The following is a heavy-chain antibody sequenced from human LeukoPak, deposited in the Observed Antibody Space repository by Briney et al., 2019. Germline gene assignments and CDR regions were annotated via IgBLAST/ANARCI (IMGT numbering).Heavy chain of an antibody. CDR3: ARDGDTSQWASFDY. CDR1: GFTFRTYA. D-gene: IGHD2-2*01. V-gene: IGHV3-30-3*01. Sequence: GRSLRLSCAASGFTFRTYAMHWVRQAPGKGLEWVAVISYDGSNKYYADSVKGRFTISRDNSKNTLYLEMNSLRAEDPAVYYCARDGDTSQWASFDYWGQGTLVTVSS. CDR2: ISYDGSNK. J-gene: IGHJ4*02.